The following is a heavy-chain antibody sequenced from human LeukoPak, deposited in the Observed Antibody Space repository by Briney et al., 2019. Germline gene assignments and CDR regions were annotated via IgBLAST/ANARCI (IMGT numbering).Heavy chain of an antibody. CDR1: GFSLSNYW. Sequence: GSLRLSCVASGFSLSNYWMHWVRQPPGKGLMWVSRINTDGDNIQYADSVKGRFIISRDNAKNTLYLQLNSLRAEDTAVYYCAKSGSSWTGDYFDYWGQGTLVTVSS. D-gene: IGHD6-13*01. J-gene: IGHJ4*02. V-gene: IGHV3-74*01. CDR3: AKSGSSWTGDYFDY. CDR2: INTDGDNI.